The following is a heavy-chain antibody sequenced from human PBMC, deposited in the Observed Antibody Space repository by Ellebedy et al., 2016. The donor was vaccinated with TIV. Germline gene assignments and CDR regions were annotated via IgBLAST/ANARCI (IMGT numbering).Heavy chain of an antibody. CDR2: IYYTGST. V-gene: IGHV4-39*01. D-gene: IGHD3-10*01. J-gene: IGHJ5*02. Sequence: SETLSLTCTVSGGSISRSSYYWGWIRQPPPKGLEWIGSIYYTGSTFYNPSLKSRVAISADTSKNQFSLRLSSVTAADTAVYYCARWFGELLYVRWFDPWGQGTLVTVSS. CDR3: ARWFGELLYVRWFDP. CDR1: GGSISRSSYY.